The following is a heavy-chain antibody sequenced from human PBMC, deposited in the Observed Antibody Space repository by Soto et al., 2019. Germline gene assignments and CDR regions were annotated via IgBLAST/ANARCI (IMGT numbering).Heavy chain of an antibody. CDR2: IIPSLGIA. CDR1: GGTFSSYT. D-gene: IGHD3-9*01. J-gene: IGHJ5*02. Sequence: QVQLVQSGAEVKKPGSSVKVSCKASGGTFSSYTISWVRQAPGQGLEWMGRIIPSLGIANYAQKFQGRVTITADKSTSTAYMELSSLRSEDTAVYYCARGSGYDILTGYYPWGQGTLVTVSS. V-gene: IGHV1-69*02. CDR3: ARGSGYDILTGYYP.